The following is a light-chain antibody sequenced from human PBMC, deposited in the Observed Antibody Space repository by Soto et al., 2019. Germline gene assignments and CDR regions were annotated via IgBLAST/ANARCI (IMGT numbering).Light chain of an antibody. Sequence: EVVLTQSPGTLSLSPGERATLSCRASQTVSNNYLAWYQQKPGQAPRLLIFGSSDRATGIPDRFSGSGSGTDFTLTISRLEPEEFAVYYCQQYGSSPPYTLGQGTKLEIK. CDR1: QTVSNNY. CDR2: GSS. V-gene: IGKV3-20*01. CDR3: QQYGSSPPYT. J-gene: IGKJ2*01.